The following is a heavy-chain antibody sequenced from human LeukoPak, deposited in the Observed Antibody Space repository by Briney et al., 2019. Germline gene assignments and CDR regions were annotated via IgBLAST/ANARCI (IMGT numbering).Heavy chain of an antibody. Sequence: PGGSLRLSCAASGFTFSSYWMSWVRQAPGKGLEWVANIKQDGSEKYYVDSVNGRFTISRDNAKNSLYLQMNSLRAEDTAVYYCARDSPNCCGDCYYFDYWGQGTLVTVSS. CDR1: GFTFSSYW. CDR2: IKQDGSEK. D-gene: IGHD2-21*02. CDR3: ARDSPNCCGDCYYFDY. V-gene: IGHV3-7*01. J-gene: IGHJ4*02.